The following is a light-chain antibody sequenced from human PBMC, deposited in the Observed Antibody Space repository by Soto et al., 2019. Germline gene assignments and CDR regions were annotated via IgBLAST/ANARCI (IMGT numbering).Light chain of an antibody. CDR3: QQYNSYPIT. J-gene: IGKJ5*01. CDR1: QGIGSW. Sequence: DIQMTQSPSSLSASVGDRVTITCRATQGIGSWLAWYRQKPEKAPKSQIHAASSLQSGVPPRFRGSGAGTDFTLTISSLQPEDFATYYCQQYNSYPITVGQGTRLEI. V-gene: IGKV1D-16*01. CDR2: AAS.